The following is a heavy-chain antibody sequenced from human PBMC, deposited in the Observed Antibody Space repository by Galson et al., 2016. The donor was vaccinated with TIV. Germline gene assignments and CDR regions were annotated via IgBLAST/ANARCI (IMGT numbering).Heavy chain of an antibody. CDR2: ISNRGSMK. CDR1: GFTFSSYE. Sequence: SLRLSCAASGFTFSSYEMNWVRQAPGKGLEWVSYISNRGSMKFYADSVKGRFTISRDNAKSSLYLQMNSLRADDTAVYYCARERSGNDFQNWLDPWGQGTLVTVSS. J-gene: IGHJ5*02. V-gene: IGHV3-48*03. D-gene: IGHD1-1*01. CDR3: ARERSGNDFQNWLDP.